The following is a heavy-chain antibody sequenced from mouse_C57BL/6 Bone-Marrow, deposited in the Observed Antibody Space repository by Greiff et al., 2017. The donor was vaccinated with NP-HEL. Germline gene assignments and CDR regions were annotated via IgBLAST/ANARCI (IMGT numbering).Heavy chain of an antibody. CDR2: FSDGGSYT. V-gene: IGHV5-4*03. CDR3: AKTYPYYFDY. CDR1: GFTFSSYA. J-gene: IGHJ2*01. Sequence: EVKLVESGGGLVKPGGSLRLSCAASGFTFSSYAMSWVRQTPDKRQERVAPFSDGGSYTYYPDNVKGRFTISRDNAKSNLYLQMSQLKSEDTAMYYCAKTYPYYFDYWGQGTTLTVSS.